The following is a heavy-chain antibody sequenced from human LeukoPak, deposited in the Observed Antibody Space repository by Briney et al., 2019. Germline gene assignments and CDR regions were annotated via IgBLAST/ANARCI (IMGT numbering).Heavy chain of an antibody. CDR3: SRENGAFSPFGF. D-gene: IGHD2-8*01. J-gene: IGHJ4*02. CDR2: ISLSGLT. Sequence: SETLSLTCGVSGGSISTTNWWSWVRQPPGQRLEWIGEISLSGLTNYSPSLNSRVTMSLDKPKNQLSLNLSSVTAADTAVYYCSRENGAFSPFGFWGQGTLVTVPS. CDR1: GGSISTTNW. V-gene: IGHV4-4*02.